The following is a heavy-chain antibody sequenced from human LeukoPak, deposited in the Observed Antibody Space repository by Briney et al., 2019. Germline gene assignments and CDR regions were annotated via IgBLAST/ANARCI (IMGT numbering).Heavy chain of an antibody. CDR3: ARANSSGYYYISNWFDP. D-gene: IGHD3-22*01. J-gene: IGHJ5*02. V-gene: IGHV4-59*01. CDR1: GGSISSYY. CDR2: IYYSGST. Sequence: PSETLSLTCTVSGGSISSYYWSWIRQPPGKGLEWIGYIYYSGSTNYNPSLKSRVTISVDTSKNQFSLKLSSVTAADTAVYYCARANSSGYYYISNWFDPWGQGTLVTVSS.